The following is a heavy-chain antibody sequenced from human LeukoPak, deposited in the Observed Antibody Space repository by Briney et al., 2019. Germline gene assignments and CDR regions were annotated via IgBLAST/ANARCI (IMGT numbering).Heavy chain of an antibody. CDR1: GFTFRSYS. CDR3: TRDHHRRHYDSQARNTFDI. V-gene: IGHV3-48*01. CDR2: ISSSRSTI. Sequence: GGSLTLSCAASGFTFRSYSMNWVRQAPGKGLEWVSYISSSRSTIYYADSVRGRFTISRDNAKNSLYPEMNSLRAEQTAVYYCTRDHHRRHYDSQARNTFDIWGQGTMVTVSS. J-gene: IGHJ3*02. D-gene: IGHD3-22*01.